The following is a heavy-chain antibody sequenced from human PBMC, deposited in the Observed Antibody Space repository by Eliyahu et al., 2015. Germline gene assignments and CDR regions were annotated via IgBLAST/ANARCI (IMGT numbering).Heavy chain of an antibody. D-gene: IGHD6-13*01. J-gene: IGHJ2*01. CDR2: INPNSGGT. CDR3: ARGEYSSSRHPGWYFDL. Sequence: QVQLVQSGAEVKKPGASVKVSCKASXYTXTXXXMHWVRQXPGQGLEWXGRINPNSGGTNXAQKFQGRVTMTRDTSISTAYMELSRLRSDDTAVYYCARGEYSSSRHPGWYFDLWGRGTLVTVSS. CDR1: XYTXTXXX. V-gene: IGHV1-2*06.